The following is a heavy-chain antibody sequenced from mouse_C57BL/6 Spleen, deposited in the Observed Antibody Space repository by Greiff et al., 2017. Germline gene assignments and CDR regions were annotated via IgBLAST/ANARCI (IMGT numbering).Heavy chain of an antibody. D-gene: IGHD1-1*01. J-gene: IGHJ2*01. V-gene: IGHV1-66*01. CDR3: ARWDTTVVEGVDY. CDR1: GYSFTSYY. CDR2: IYPGSGNT. Sequence: QVQLKESGPELVKPGASVKISCKASGYSFTSYYIHWVKQRPGQGLEWIGWIYPGSGNTKYNEKFKGKATLTADTSSSTAYMQLSSLTSEDSAVYYCARWDTTVVEGVDYWGQGTTLTVSS.